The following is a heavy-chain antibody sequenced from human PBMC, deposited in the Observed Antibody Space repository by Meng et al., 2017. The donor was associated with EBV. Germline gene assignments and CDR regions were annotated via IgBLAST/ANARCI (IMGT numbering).Heavy chain of an antibody. D-gene: IGHD3-9*01. CDR3: ARVSPKRYFDYLAPPDY. Sequence: QVQLQQWGAGRLKPWEPLSLTCAVYGGSVNGYFWSWIRQPPGKGLEWIGELHHSGSTNYNPSLKSRLRISVDTSKNQFSLNLTSVTAADTAVYYCARVSPKRYFDYLAPPDYWGQGPLVTVAS. CDR2: LHHSGST. V-gene: IGHV4-34*01. CDR1: GGSVNGYF. J-gene: IGHJ4*02.